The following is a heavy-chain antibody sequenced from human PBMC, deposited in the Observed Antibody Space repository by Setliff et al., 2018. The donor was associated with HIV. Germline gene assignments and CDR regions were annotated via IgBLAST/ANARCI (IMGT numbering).Heavy chain of an antibody. CDR1: GDTFSNYA. J-gene: IGHJ4*02. CDR3: ARSNYYDSSGYLITLFDY. D-gene: IGHD3-22*01. V-gene: IGHV1-69*06. CDR2: IIPIFGTA. Sequence: SVKVSCKASGDTFSNYAISWVRQAPGQGLEWMGGIIPIFGTANYAQKFEGRVTITADKSTSTAYMEVNSLRFEDTAVYYCARSNYYDSSGYLITLFDYWGQGTLVTVSS.